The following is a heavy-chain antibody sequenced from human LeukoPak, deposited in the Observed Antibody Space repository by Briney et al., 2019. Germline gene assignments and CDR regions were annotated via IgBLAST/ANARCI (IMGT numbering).Heavy chain of an antibody. D-gene: IGHD6-19*01. CDR1: GLSLNNYA. J-gene: IGHJ4*02. CDR3: ARWAIIAVAGTPWADLDY. CDR2: IKQDGSEK. V-gene: IGHV3-7*01. Sequence: LAGGSLRLSCTASGLSLNNYAMSWVRQAPGKGLEWVANIKQDGSEKYYVDSVKGRFTISRDNAKNSLYLQMNSLRAEDTAVYYCARWAIIAVAGTPWADLDYWGQGTLVTVSS.